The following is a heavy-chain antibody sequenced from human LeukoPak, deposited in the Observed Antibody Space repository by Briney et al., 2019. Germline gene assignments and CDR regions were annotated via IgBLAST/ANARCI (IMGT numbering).Heavy chain of an antibody. CDR1: GFTFSSYA. J-gene: IGHJ4*02. D-gene: IGHD6-13*01. CDR2: ISGSGGST. V-gene: IGHV3-23*01. CDR3: AKTVKAAAGTTFDY. Sequence: GGSLRLSCAASGFTFSSYAMSWGRGAPGKGPGWVSGISGSGGSTYYADSVKGRFTISRDNSKDTLYLQMNSLRADDTAVYYCAKTVKAAAGTTFDYWGQRTLVTVSS.